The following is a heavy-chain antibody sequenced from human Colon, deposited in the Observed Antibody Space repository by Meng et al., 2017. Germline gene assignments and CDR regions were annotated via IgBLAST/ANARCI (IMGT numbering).Heavy chain of an antibody. CDR2: ITGRATRT. Sequence: EVRLLEAGGGLVQPGESLRLSCAASGFTFSDYGMSWVRQAPGKGPEWVSAITGRATRTYYAESVQGRFTISRDNPTNTVYLQMTSLTAEDTGVYYCATINWSDYEDYWGQGVLVTVSS. D-gene: IGHD1-1*01. CDR3: ATINWSDYEDY. J-gene: IGHJ4*02. CDR1: GFTFSDYG. V-gene: IGHV3-23*01.